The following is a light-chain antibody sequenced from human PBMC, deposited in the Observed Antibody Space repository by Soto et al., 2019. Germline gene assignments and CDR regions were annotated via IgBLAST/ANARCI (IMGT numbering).Light chain of an antibody. CDR3: HQYYSTPSRT. Sequence: DIVMTQSPDSLAVSLGERATINCKSSQNLLYSSNNKNYLAWYQQKPGHPPKLLIYWASTREAGVPDRFSGSGSETDFTLTISSLQAEDVAVYYCHQYYSTPSRTFGGGTRVEIK. J-gene: IGKJ4*01. CDR1: QNLLYSSNNKNY. CDR2: WAS. V-gene: IGKV4-1*01.